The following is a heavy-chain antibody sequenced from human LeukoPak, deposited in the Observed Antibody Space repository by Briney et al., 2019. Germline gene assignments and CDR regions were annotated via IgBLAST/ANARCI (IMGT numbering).Heavy chain of an antibody. CDR1: GGSISSYY. Sequence: SETLSLTCTVSGGSISSYYWSWIRQPPGKGLEGIGYFYYSGSTNYNPSLKSRVTISVDTSKNQFSLKLSSVTAADAAVYFCPRQAYSAVAHSFDYWGQGTLVTVSS. J-gene: IGHJ4*02. CDR3: PRQAYSAVAHSFDY. V-gene: IGHV4-59*01. CDR2: FYYSGST. D-gene: IGHD6-19*01.